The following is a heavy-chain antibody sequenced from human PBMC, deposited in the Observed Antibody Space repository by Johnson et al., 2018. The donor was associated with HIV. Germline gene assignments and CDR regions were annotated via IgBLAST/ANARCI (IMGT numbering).Heavy chain of an antibody. J-gene: IGHJ3*02. D-gene: IGHD7-27*01. CDR1: GFTFSDYY. Sequence: QEQLVEYGGGVVKPGGSLRLSCAASGFTFSDYYMSWIRQAPGKGLEWISYISSSGTAIYYADSVKGRFTISRDNAKNSLYLQMNSLRAEDTAVYYCAREAGDRFVGFDAFDIWGQGTMVTVSS. V-gene: IGHV3-11*01. CDR3: AREAGDRFVGFDAFDI. CDR2: ISSSGTAI.